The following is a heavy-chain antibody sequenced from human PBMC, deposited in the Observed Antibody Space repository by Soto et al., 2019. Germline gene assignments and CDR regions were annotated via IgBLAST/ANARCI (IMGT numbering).Heavy chain of an antibody. D-gene: IGHD3-9*01. CDR1: GGSFSGYY. CDR3: ARGLRYFDWLTNSMNYFDY. J-gene: IGHJ4*02. Sequence: PSETLSLTCAVYGGSFSGYYWSWIRQPPGKGLERIGEINHSGSTNYFPSLKSRVTISVDTSKNQFSLKLSSVTAADTAVYFCARGLRYFDWLTNSMNYFDYWGQGTLVTVSS. CDR2: INHSGST. V-gene: IGHV4-34*01.